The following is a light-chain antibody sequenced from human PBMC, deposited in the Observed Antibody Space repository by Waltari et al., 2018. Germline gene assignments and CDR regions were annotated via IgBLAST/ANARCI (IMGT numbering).Light chain of an antibody. J-gene: IGLJ1*01. Sequence: QSVLTQPPSVSGAPGQRVTMSCTGSSSNIGAGYDVHGYQQLPGTAPKLLIHGNTNRPSGVPDRFSGSKSGTSASLAITGLQAEDEADYYCQSYDGSLSGSKVFGTGTKVTVL. CDR3: QSYDGSLSGSKV. CDR2: GNT. CDR1: SSNIGAGYD. V-gene: IGLV1-40*01.